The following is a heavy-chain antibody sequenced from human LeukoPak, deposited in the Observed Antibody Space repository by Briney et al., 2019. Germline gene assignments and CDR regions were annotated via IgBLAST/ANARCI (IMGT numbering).Heavy chain of an antibody. D-gene: IGHD5-12*01. CDR3: ARGYSGYEDWFDP. CDR2: ISYDGSNK. V-gene: IGHV3-30-3*01. J-gene: IGHJ5*02. CDR1: GFTFSSYT. Sequence: GGSLRLSCAASGFTFSSYTMHWVRQAPGKGLEWVAVISYDGSNKYYADSVKGRFTISRDNSKNTLYLQMNSLRSEDTAVYYCARGYSGYEDWFDPWGQGTLVTVSS.